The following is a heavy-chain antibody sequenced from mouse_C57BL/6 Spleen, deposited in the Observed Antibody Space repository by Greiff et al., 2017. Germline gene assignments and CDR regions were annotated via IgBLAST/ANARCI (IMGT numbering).Heavy chain of an antibody. CDR3: ARDLYLYAMDY. D-gene: IGHD2-3*01. Sequence: QVQLQQPGAELVRPGSSVKLSCKASGYTFTSYWVHWVKQRPIQGLEWIGNIDPSDSETHYNQKFKDKATLTVDKSSSTAYMQLSSLTSEDSAVXYCARDLYLYAMDYWGQGTSVTVSS. J-gene: IGHJ4*01. CDR1: GYTFTSYW. CDR2: IDPSDSET. V-gene: IGHV1-52*01.